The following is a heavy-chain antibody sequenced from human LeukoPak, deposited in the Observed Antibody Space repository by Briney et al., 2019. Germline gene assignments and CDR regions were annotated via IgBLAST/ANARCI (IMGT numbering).Heavy chain of an antibody. D-gene: IGHD6-19*01. Sequence: ASVKVSCKASGYTFTSYYMHWVRQAPGQGLEWMGIINPSGGATSYAQKFQGRVAMIGDTSTSTVYMQMSSLRSEDTAVYYCATARISSGWYDSDYYYYGMDVWGQGTTVTVSS. CDR1: GYTFTSYY. CDR2: INPSGGAT. J-gene: IGHJ6*02. CDR3: ATARISSGWYDSDYYYYGMDV. V-gene: IGHV1-46*01.